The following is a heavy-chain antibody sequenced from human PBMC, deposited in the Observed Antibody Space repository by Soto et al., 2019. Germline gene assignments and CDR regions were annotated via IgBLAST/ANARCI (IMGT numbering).Heavy chain of an antibody. CDR3: GTHPPYGLLDY. D-gene: IGHD4-17*01. J-gene: IGHJ4*02. CDR2: IYYSDNT. Sequence: PSETLSLTRTVSGGSISSTSNYWGWIRQPPGKGLEWIGNIYYSDNTYYNPSLKSRVTISVDTSKNQFSLRLTSVTAAYTAVYYCGTHPPYGLLDYWGQGTLVTVSS. V-gene: IGHV4-39*01. CDR1: GGSISSTSNY.